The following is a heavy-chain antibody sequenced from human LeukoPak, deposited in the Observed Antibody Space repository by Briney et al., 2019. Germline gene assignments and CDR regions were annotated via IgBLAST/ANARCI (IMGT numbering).Heavy chain of an antibody. CDR3: ARDPPLIAAAGSRYFQH. Sequence: PGGSLRLSCGASGFTFSSYWMTWVRQAPGKGLEWVANIKQDGSEKYYVDSVKGRFTISRDNAKNSLYLQMNSLRAEDTAVYYCARDPPLIAAAGSRYFQHWGQGTLVTVSS. D-gene: IGHD6-13*01. CDR1: GFTFSSYW. CDR2: IKQDGSEK. V-gene: IGHV3-7*01. J-gene: IGHJ1*01.